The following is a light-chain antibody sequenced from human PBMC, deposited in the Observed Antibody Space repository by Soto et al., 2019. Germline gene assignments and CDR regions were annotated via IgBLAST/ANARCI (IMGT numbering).Light chain of an antibody. V-gene: IGKV1-5*01. Sequence: DIHMTQSPSTLSASVGDRVTITFLASQSLNNYLAWYQQKPGKAPKLLIYDASTLERGVPSRFSGTGSGTEFTLTISSLQPDDFATYYCQQYYRSSITFGQGTRLEIK. J-gene: IGKJ5*01. CDR1: QSLNNY. CDR3: QQYYRSSIT. CDR2: DAS.